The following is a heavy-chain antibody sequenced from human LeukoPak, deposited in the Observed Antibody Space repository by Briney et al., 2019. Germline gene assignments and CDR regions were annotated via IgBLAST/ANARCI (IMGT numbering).Heavy chain of an antibody. CDR2: ISSSTTTI. CDR1: GFTFRSYS. J-gene: IGHJ4*02. D-gene: IGHD1-26*01. Sequence: PGGXLRLSCEASGFTFRSYSMNWVRQAPGKGLEWVSYISSSTTTIYYADSMKGRFTISRDNAKNSLYLQMNSLRAEDTAVYYCARGVGGSYHFDYWGQGTLVTVSS. V-gene: IGHV3-48*01. CDR3: ARGVGGSYHFDY.